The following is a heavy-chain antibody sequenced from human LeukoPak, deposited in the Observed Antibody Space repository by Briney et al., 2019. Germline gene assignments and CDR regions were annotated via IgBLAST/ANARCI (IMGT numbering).Heavy chain of an antibody. CDR2: INPNSGGT. J-gene: IGHJ4*02. CDR3: ARARAYYGDFDY. Sequence: ASVTVSCTASGYTFTVYYMHWVRQAPGQGLEWMGWINPNSGGTNYAQKFQGRVTMTRDTSISTAYMELSRLRSDDTAVYYCARARAYYGDFDYWGRGTLVTVSS. D-gene: IGHD4-17*01. V-gene: IGHV1-2*02. CDR1: GYTFTVYY.